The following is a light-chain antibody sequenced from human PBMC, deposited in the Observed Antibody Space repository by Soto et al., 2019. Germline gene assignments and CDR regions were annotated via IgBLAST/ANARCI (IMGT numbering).Light chain of an antibody. J-gene: IGKJ4*01. CDR2: DAS. Sequence: DTQLTLSPSTLSASVGDRVTITCRASQSISSWLAWYQQKPGKAPKLLIYDASSLESGVPSRFSGSGSGTEFTLTISSLQPDDFATYYCQHYSSYSALTFGGGTKV. CDR1: QSISSW. CDR3: QHYSSYSALT. V-gene: IGKV1-5*01.